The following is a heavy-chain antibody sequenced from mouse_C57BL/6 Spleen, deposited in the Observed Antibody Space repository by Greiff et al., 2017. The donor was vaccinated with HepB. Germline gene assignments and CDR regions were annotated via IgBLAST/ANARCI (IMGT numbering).Heavy chain of an antibody. J-gene: IGHJ3*01. CDR2: IVPNSGGT. CDR1: GYTFTSYW. V-gene: IGHV1-72*01. CDR3: AREPTGGKGSWFAY. Sequence: QVQLQQPGAELVKPGASVKLSCKASGYTFTSYWMHWVKQRPGRGLEWIGRIVPNSGGTKYNEKFKSKATLTVDKTSSTAYMQLSSLTCEDTAVYYCAREPTGGKGSWFAYWGQGTLVTVSA.